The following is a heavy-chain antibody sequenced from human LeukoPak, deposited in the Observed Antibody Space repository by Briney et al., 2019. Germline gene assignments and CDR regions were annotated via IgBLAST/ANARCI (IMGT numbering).Heavy chain of an antibody. CDR3: VRGGDSLTGYYNGH. J-gene: IGHJ4*02. CDR1: EFTFSNYW. CDR2: INTDGSNT. V-gene: IGHV3-74*01. D-gene: IGHD3-9*01. Sequence: RGSLRLSCAASEFTFSNYWTHWVRHAPGKGLVWVSHINTDGSNTGYADSVKGRFTISRDNATNTLYLQMNSLRAEDTAVYYCVRGGDSLTGYYNGHWGQGTLVTVSS.